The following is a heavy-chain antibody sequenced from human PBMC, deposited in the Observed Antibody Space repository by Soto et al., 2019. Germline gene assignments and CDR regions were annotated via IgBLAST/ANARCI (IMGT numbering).Heavy chain of an antibody. D-gene: IGHD3-9*01. J-gene: IGHJ4*02. CDR3: AKEPMTGYFQFDF. V-gene: IGHV1-18*01. CDR1: GYTFANYG. CDR2: INANNGNT. Sequence: QVQLVQSGAEVKKPGASVKVSCRASGYTFANYGISWVRQAPGHGLEWMGWINANNGNTNYAQKLQGRVTMTTDTSTSPAYLELRSLKSYHTAVYYFAKEPMTGYFQFDFRGQGALVTVSS.